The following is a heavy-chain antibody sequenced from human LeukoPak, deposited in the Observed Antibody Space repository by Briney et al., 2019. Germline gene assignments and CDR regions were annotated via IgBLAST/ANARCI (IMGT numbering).Heavy chain of an antibody. Sequence: ASVKVSCKASGYTFTSYGISWVRQAPGQGLEWMGGIIPIFGTANYAQKFQGRVTITADESTSTAYMELSSLRSEDTAVYYCARDRGPEMNYYYYYGMDVWGQGTTVTVSS. CDR3: ARDRGPEMNYYYYYGMDV. J-gene: IGHJ6*02. D-gene: IGHD3-10*01. CDR2: IIPIFGTA. V-gene: IGHV1-69*13. CDR1: GYTFTSYG.